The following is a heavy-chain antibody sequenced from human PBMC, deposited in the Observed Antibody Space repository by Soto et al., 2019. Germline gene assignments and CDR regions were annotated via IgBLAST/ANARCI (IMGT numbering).Heavy chain of an antibody. D-gene: IGHD3-22*01. CDR1: GFTFSSYS. CDR3: ARDLEYYYDSSGYPPGAFDI. V-gene: IGHV3-21*01. Sequence: GSLRLSCAASGFTFSSYSMNWVRQAPGKGLEWVSSISSSSSYIYYADSVKGRFTISRDNAKNSLYLQMNSLRAEDTAVYYCARDLEYYYDSSGYPPGAFDIWGQGTMVTVSS. CDR2: ISSSSSYI. J-gene: IGHJ3*02.